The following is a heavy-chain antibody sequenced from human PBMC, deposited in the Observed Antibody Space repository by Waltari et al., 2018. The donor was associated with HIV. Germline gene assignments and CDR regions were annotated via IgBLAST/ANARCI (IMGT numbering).Heavy chain of an antibody. Sequence: DVQLEESGGGLVQPGGSLRLSCAASGFPFNTFGFTWVRQAPGKGLEGCSYVSTSSRPIYYADSVKGRFTISRDDAKNSLYLEMNSLRADDTAVYYCARESYYYDSSGYPLAYWGQGILVTVSS. CDR1: GFPFNTFG. CDR3: ARESYYYDSSGYPLAY. D-gene: IGHD3-22*01. CDR2: VSTSSRPI. V-gene: IGHV3-48*04. J-gene: IGHJ4*02.